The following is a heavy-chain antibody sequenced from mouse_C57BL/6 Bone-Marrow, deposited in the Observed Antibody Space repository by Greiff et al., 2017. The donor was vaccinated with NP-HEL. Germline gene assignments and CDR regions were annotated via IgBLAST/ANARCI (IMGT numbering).Heavy chain of an antibody. V-gene: IGHV1-20*01. D-gene: IGHD2-12*01. Sequence: EVKLQESGPELVKPGDSVKISCKASGYSFTGYFMNWVMQSHGKSLEWIGRINPYNGDTFYNQKFKGKATLTVDKSSSTAHMELRSLTSEDSAVYYCARSRSYYKGDFDYWGQGTTLTVSS. J-gene: IGHJ2*01. CDR2: INPYNGDT. CDR3: ARSRSYYKGDFDY. CDR1: GYSFTGYF.